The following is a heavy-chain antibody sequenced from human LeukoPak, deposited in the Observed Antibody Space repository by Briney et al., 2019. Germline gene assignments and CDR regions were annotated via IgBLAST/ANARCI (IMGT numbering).Heavy chain of an antibody. CDR2: ISTSSSYL. J-gene: IGHJ4*02. CDR1: GFTFSSYT. V-gene: IGHV3-21*01. D-gene: IGHD3-16*02. CDR3: ARHRTASDY. Sequence: PGGSLRLSCAASGFTFSSYTMNWVRQAPGKGLEWVSSISTSSSYLYSADSVKGRFTFSRDNAKNSLYLQMNSLRAEDTAVYYCARHRTASDYWGQGTLVTVSS.